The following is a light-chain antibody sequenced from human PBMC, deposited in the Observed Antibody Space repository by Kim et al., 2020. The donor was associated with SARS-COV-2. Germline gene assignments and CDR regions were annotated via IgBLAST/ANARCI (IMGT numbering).Light chain of an antibody. Sequence: ASFGDRVTIPCRASQDIANSLAWYQQKPGKVPQVLICAASTLQSGVRSRFGGSGSGSEFTLTLGSLQTEDVATSDCRKYSSAPWTFGPGTKVDIK. J-gene: IGKJ1*01. CDR2: AAS. CDR3: RKYSSAPWT. CDR1: QDIANS. V-gene: IGKV1-27*01.